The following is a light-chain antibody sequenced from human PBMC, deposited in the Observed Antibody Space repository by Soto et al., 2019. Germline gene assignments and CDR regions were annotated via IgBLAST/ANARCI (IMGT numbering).Light chain of an antibody. J-gene: IGLJ1*01. CDR1: SSDVGSYNL. Sequence: QSALTQPASVSGSIGQSITISCTGTSSDVGSYNLVSWYQQHPGKAPKLMIYEGTKRPSGASNRFSGSKSGNTASLTISGLQAEDEADYYCCSYAGSYYVFGTGTKVTVL. V-gene: IGLV2-23*01. CDR2: EGT. CDR3: CSYAGSYYV.